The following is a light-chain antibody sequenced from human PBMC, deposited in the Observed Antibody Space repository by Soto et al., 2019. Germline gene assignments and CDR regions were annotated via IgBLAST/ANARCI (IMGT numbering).Light chain of an antibody. CDR2: SAS. Sequence: ENVLTQSPGTLSLSPGERVTLSCRASQSVASSYLAWYQQKPGQAPRLLIYSASSRATGIPDRFSGSGSGKDFTLTISRLEPEDFAVYYCQQYGSSPWTFGQGTKVEIK. V-gene: IGKV3-20*01. CDR3: QQYGSSPWT. J-gene: IGKJ1*01. CDR1: QSVASSY.